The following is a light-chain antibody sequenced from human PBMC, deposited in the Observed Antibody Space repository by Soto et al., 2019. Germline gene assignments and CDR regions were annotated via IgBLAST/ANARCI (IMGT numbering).Light chain of an antibody. J-gene: IGLJ1*01. Sequence: QSVLTQPPSASGTPGQRVTISCSGSSSNIGSNYVYWYQQLPGTAPKLLIYRNNQRPSGVPDRFSGSKSGTSASLAISGLRSEDEADYYCAAWDDSLSIVFGTGTKGHRP. CDR3: AAWDDSLSIV. CDR1: SSNIGSNY. V-gene: IGLV1-47*01. CDR2: RNN.